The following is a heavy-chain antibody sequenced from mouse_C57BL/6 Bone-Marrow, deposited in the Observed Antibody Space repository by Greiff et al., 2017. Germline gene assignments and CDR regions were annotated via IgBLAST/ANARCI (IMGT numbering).Heavy chain of an antibody. CDR2: IRLKSDNYAT. CDR3: TRYYGSSCYWYFDV. CDR1: GFTFSNYW. D-gene: IGHD1-1*01. V-gene: IGHV6-3*01. Sequence: EVQLVESGGGLVQPGGSMKLSCVASGFTFSNYWMNWVRQSPEKGLEWVAQIRLKSDNYATHYAESVKGRFTISRDDSNSSVYLQMNHLRAEDTGIYYCTRYYGSSCYWYFDVWGTETTVTVSS. J-gene: IGHJ1*03.